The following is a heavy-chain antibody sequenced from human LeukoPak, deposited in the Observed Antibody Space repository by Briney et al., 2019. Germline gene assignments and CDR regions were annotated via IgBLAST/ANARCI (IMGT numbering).Heavy chain of an antibody. D-gene: IGHD5-18*01. CDR1: GFTFSSYS. V-gene: IGHV3-48*01. J-gene: IGHJ4*02. Sequence: GGSLRLSCAASGFTFSSYSMNWVRQAPGKGLEWVSYISSSSSTIYYADSVKGRFTISRDNAKNSLYLQMNSLRAEDTAVYYCARSATGGYSPFSYWGQGTLVTVSS. CDR2: ISSSSSTI. CDR3: ARSATGGYSPFSY.